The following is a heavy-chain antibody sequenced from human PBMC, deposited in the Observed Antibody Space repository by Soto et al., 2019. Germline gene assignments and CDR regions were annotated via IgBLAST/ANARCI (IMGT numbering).Heavy chain of an antibody. CDR2: IATYTSNK. V-gene: IGHV1-18*01. J-gene: IGHJ5*02. D-gene: IGHD3-10*01. Sequence: HLVQSGPEVKKPGASVTVSCKTSGDTFTNFGLSWVRQAPGQGLEWMGWIATYTSNKNYAQNFQARLTLTTDTSTSTGYMELKSLDYDDTAVYYCARVLRGVVTWFDPWGQGTLVTVSS. CDR1: GDTFTNFG. CDR3: ARVLRGVVTWFDP.